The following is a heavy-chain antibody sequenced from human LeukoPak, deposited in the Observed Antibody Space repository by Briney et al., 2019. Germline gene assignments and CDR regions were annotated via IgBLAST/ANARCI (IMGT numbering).Heavy chain of an antibody. CDR1: GYSISSGNY. J-gene: IGHJ6*03. Sequence: SETLSLTCTVSGYSISSGNYWDWIRQPPGKGLEWIGSIYHSGSTYYNPSLKSRVTISVDTSKNQFSLKLSSVTAADTAVYYCARDMAPEQVAVAGYYYYYMDVWGKGATVTVSS. CDR3: ARDMAPEQVAVAGYYYYYMDV. CDR2: IYHSGST. V-gene: IGHV4-38-2*02. D-gene: IGHD6-19*01.